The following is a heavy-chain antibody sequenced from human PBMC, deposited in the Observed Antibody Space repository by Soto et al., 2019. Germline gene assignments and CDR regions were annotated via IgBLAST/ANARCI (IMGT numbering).Heavy chain of an antibody. V-gene: IGHV2-5*02. CDR1: GFSLSTSGVG. D-gene: IGHD6-19*01. CDR2: IYWDDDK. J-gene: IGHJ5*02. Sequence: QITLKESGPTLVKPTQTLTLTCTFSGFSLSTSGVGVVWIRQPPGKALEWLGIIYWDDDKRYRPSLKSRLTXTXDXXKNQVVLTMTNMHPVDTGTYYCAHNLVAGTSWFDPWGQGTLVTVSS. CDR3: AHNLVAGTSWFDP.